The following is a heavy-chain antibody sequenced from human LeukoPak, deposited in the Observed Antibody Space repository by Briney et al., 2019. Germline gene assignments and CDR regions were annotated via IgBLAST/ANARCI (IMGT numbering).Heavy chain of an antibody. V-gene: IGHV1-46*01. CDR1: GYTFTSYD. Sequence: ASVKVSCKASGYTFTSYDINWVRQATGQGLEWMGIINPSGGSTSYAQKFQGRVTMTRDTSTSTVYMELRSLRSDDTAVYYCARHTRPPYGDYRTNAFDIWGQGTMVTVSS. CDR2: INPSGGST. D-gene: IGHD4-17*01. J-gene: IGHJ3*02. CDR3: ARHTRPPYGDYRTNAFDI.